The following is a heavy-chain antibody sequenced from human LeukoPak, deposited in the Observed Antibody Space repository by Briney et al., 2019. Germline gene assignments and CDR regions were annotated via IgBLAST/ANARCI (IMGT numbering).Heavy chain of an antibody. J-gene: IGHJ6*03. Sequence: SSETLSLTCTVSGGSISSGSYYWSWIRQPAGKGLEWIGRIYTSGSTNYNPSLKSRVTISVDTSKNQFSLKLSSVTAADTAVYYCARSSVRGVVDLTVIYYYYYMDVWGKGTTVTISS. CDR2: IYTSGST. D-gene: IGHD3-10*01. CDR3: ARSSVRGVVDLTVIYYYYYMDV. V-gene: IGHV4-61*02. CDR1: GGSISSGSYY.